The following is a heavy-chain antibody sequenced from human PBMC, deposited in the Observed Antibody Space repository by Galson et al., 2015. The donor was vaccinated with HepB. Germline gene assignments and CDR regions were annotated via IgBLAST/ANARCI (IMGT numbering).Heavy chain of an antibody. CDR1: GFTFSSFG. CDR3: ARKTFYYGSYGFDI. CDR2: ISSSSSNT. Sequence: SLRLSCAASGFTFSSFGMNWVRQAPGKGLEWVSYISSSSSNTYYADSVKGRFTISRDNAKNSLYLQMNSLRAEDTAVYYCARKTFYYGSYGFDIWGQGTMVTVSS. V-gene: IGHV3-48*04. D-gene: IGHD3-10*01. J-gene: IGHJ3*02.